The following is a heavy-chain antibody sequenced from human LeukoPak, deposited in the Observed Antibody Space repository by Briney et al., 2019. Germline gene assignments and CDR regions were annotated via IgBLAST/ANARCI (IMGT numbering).Heavy chain of an antibody. Sequence: SVKVSCKASGGTFSSYTISWVRQAPGQGLEWMGGIIPILGIANYAQKFQGRVTITADKSTSTAYMELSSLRSEDTAVYYCARDSMGQYQLLYSSSWGQGTLVTVSS. CDR3: ARDSMGQYQLLYSSS. V-gene: IGHV1-69*04. CDR1: GGTFSSYT. D-gene: IGHD2-2*02. CDR2: IIPILGIA. J-gene: IGHJ5*02.